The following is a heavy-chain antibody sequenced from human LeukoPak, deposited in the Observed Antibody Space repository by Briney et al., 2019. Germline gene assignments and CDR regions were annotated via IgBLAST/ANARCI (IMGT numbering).Heavy chain of an antibody. D-gene: IGHD6-13*01. Sequence: SVEVCCKASGFTFTRSAVQWVRQARGQRLEWIGWIVVGSGHTNYAQKLQERGTITRHMSTSTAYMELSSVRSDDTAVYYCAAVRSSWAFDYWGQGTLVTVSS. CDR2: IVVGSGHT. CDR1: GFTFTRSA. J-gene: IGHJ4*02. CDR3: AAVRSSWAFDY. V-gene: IGHV1-58*01.